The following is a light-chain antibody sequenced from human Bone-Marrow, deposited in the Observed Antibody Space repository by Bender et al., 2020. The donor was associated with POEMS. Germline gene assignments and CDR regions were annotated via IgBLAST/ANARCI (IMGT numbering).Light chain of an antibody. V-gene: IGLV1-44*01. CDR2: INN. Sequence: QSVLTQPPSASGTPGQRVTISCSGSSSNIGTTPVNWYQQLPGTAPKLLIYINNQRPSGVPDRFSGSKSGTSASLAISGRQSEDEADYYCAAWEDSLNGWVFGGGTKLTVL. J-gene: IGLJ3*02. CDR3: AAWEDSLNGWV. CDR1: SSNIGTTP.